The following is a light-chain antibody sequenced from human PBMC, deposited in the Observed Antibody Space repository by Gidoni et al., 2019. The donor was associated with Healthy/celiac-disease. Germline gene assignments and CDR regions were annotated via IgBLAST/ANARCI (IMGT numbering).Light chain of an antibody. Sequence: SALTQPASVSGSPGQSITISCTGTRSDVGCYNYFSWYQQHPCKAPKLMIYDVSNRPSWVSNRFSGSKSGNTASLTISWLHAEDEADYYCISYTSSSLVVFGGGTKLPVL. CDR1: RSDVGCYNY. CDR3: ISYTSSSLVV. J-gene: IGLJ2*01. CDR2: DVS. V-gene: IGLV2-14*03.